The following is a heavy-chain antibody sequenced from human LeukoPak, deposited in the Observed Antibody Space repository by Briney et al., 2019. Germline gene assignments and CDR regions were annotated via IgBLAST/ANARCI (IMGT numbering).Heavy chain of an antibody. CDR2: ISSSGSTI. J-gene: IGHJ4*02. Sequence: GGSLRLSCAASGFTFSSYSMNWVRQAPGKGLEWVSYISSSGSTIYYADSVKGRFTISRDNAKNSLYLQMNSLRAEDTAVYYCASSITIFGVVLDYWGQGTLVTVSS. D-gene: IGHD3-3*01. V-gene: IGHV3-48*04. CDR3: ASSITIFGVVLDY. CDR1: GFTFSSYS.